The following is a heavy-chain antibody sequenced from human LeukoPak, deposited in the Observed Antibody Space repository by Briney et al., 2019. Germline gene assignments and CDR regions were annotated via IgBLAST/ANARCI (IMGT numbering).Heavy chain of an antibody. D-gene: IGHD4-17*01. V-gene: IGHV3-30-3*01. CDR3: ARDKLDGDYYLDY. Sequence: GGSLRLSCAASGFTFSSYAMHWVRQAPGKGLEWVAVISYDGSNKYYADSVKGRFTISRDNSKNTLYLQMNSLRAEYTAVYYCARDKLDGDYYLDYWSQGTLVTVSS. J-gene: IGHJ4*02. CDR2: ISYDGSNK. CDR1: GFTFSSYA.